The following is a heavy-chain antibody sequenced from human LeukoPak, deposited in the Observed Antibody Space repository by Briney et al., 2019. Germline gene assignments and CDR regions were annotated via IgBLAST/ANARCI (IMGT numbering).Heavy chain of an antibody. D-gene: IGHD3-10*01. V-gene: IGHV3-30-3*01. Sequence: GGSLRLSCAASGFTVSSYAMHWVRQAPGKGLEWVAVLSYDGSNKYYADSVKGRFTISRDNSKNTLYLQMNSLRAEDTAVYYCARDGVSHFDYWGQGTLVTVSS. CDR2: LSYDGSNK. CDR3: ARDGVSHFDY. CDR1: GFTVSSYA. J-gene: IGHJ4*02.